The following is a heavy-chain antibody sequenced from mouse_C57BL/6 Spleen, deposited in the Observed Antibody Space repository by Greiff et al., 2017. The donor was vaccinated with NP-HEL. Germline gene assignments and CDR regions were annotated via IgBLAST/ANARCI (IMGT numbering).Heavy chain of an antibody. V-gene: IGHV1-53*01. CDR2: INPSNGGT. J-gene: IGHJ3*01. CDR3: ARSPYSNYGWFAY. CDR1: GYTFTSYW. Sequence: QVQLQQSGTELVKPGASVKLSCKASGYTFTSYWMHWVKQRPGQGLEWIGNINPSNGGTNYNEKFKSKATLTVDKSSSTAYMQLSSLTSEDSAVYYCARSPYSNYGWFAYLGQGTLVTVSA. D-gene: IGHD2-5*01.